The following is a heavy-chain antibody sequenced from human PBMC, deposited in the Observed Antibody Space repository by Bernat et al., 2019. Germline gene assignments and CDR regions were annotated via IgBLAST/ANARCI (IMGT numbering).Heavy chain of an antibody. J-gene: IGHJ6*02. D-gene: IGHD5-24*01. Sequence: QVTLKESGPVLVKPTETLTLTCTVSGFSLSNARMGVSWIRQPPGKALEWLAHIFSNDEKSYSTSLKSRLTISKDTSKSQVVLTMTNMDPVDTATYYCARTNKRATYYYYYGMDVWGQGTTVTVSS. CDR2: IFSNDEK. CDR3: ARTNKRATYYYYYGMDV. CDR1: GFSLSNARMG. V-gene: IGHV2-26*01.